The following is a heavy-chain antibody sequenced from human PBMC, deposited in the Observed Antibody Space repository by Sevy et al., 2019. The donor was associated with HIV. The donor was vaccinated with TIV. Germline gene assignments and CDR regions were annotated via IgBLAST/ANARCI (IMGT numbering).Heavy chain of an antibody. CDR1: GVSITTYY. V-gene: IGHV4-4*07. J-gene: IGHJ4*02. CDR2: MHSDGNT. D-gene: IGHD1-26*01. Sequence: SETLSLTCTVSGVSITTYYWSWFRQPAGKGLEWIGRMHSDGNTNYNPSLQGRVTMSFDTSKNQFSLTLDFVTAADAAVYYCARDTGRNYWGQGILVTVSS. CDR3: ARDTGRNY.